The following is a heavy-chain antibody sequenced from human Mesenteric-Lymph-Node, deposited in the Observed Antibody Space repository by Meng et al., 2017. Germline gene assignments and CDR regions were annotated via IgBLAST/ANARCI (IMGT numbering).Heavy chain of an antibody. CDR3: VISSHN. D-gene: IGHD3-3*02. V-gene: IGHV4-39*05. Sequence: QMQESRPDLVKPSLTPAPTCTVSSGSITSTKSYWSWVPQPPGKGLEWIRSIYYRGSTNYNPSRNSRISMSVDMSKNQFSLKVNSVTAADTAIYYCVISSHNWGQGTLVTVSS. CDR1: SGSITSTKSY. CDR2: IYYRGST. J-gene: IGHJ4*02.